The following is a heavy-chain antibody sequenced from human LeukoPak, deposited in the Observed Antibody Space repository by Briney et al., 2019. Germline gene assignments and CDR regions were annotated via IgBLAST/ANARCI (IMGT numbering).Heavy chain of an antibody. CDR1: GFTVSSNY. Sequence: GGSLRLSCAASGFTVSSNYMSWVRQAPGKGLEWVSVIYSGGSTYYADSVKGRFTISRDNSKSTLYLQMNSLRAEDTAVYYCARKQPGHYGMDVWGQGTTVTVSS. D-gene: IGHD6-13*01. CDR3: ARKQPGHYGMDV. J-gene: IGHJ6*02. CDR2: IYSGGST. V-gene: IGHV3-53*01.